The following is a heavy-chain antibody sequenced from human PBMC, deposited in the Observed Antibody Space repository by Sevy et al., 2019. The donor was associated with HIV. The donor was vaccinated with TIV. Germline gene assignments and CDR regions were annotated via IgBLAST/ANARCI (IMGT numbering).Heavy chain of an antibody. Sequence: SEILSLTCTVSGDSISSGSYYWGWIRQPPGNGLEWIGNIYYGGDTYYNPSLKSRVTISVDTSKNQFSLKLSSVTSADTAVYYCAEIGWNEGYFDYWGQGTQVSVSS. J-gene: IGHJ4*02. V-gene: IGHV4-39*01. CDR1: GDSISSGSYY. D-gene: IGHD1-1*01. CDR3: AEIGWNEGYFDY. CDR2: IYYGGDT.